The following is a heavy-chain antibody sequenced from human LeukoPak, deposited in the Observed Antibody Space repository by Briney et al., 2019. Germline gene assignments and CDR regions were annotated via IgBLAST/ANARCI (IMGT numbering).Heavy chain of an antibody. CDR2: IYYSGST. V-gene: IGHV4-39*07. Sequence: SETLSLTCTVSGGSISSSSYYWDWIRQPPGKGLEWIGSIYYSGSTYYNPSLKSRVTISLDKSKNQFSLNLSSVTAADTAVYYCARASHWNQLHYFDYWGQGTLVTVSS. CDR3: ARASHWNQLHYFDY. J-gene: IGHJ4*02. CDR1: GGSISSSSYY. D-gene: IGHD1-1*01.